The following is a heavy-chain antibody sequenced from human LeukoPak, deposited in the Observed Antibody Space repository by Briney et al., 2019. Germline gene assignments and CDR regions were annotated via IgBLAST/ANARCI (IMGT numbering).Heavy chain of an antibody. CDR3: ARVYGSGSYYNSIDY. J-gene: IGHJ4*02. D-gene: IGHD3-10*01. CDR2: ISSSGSTI. Sequence: PGGSLRLSCAASGFTFSDYYMSWIRQAPGKGLEWVSYISSSGSTIYYADSVKGRFTISRDNAKNSLYLQMNSLRAEDTAVYYCARVYGSGSYYNSIDYWGQGTLVTVSS. V-gene: IGHV3-11*04. CDR1: GFTFSDYY.